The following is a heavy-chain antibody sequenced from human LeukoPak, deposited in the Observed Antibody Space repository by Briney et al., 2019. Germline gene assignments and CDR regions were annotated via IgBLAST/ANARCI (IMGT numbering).Heavy chain of an antibody. D-gene: IGHD6-19*01. CDR2: IYYSGST. J-gene: IGHJ4*02. CDR3: ARDGSSSSY. V-gene: IGHV4-39*07. Sequence: WVRQPPGKGLEWIGSIYYSGSTYYNPSLKSRVTISVDTSKNQFSLKLSSVTAADTAVYYCARDGSSSSYWGQGTLVTVSS.